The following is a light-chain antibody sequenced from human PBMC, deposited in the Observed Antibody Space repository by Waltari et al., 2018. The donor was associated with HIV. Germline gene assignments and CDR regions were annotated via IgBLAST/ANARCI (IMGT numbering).Light chain of an antibody. CDR1: SNDIFNSNY. CDR3: SSYTNNNTLI. CDR2: DVT. Sequence: QSALTQPASVSGSPGQSITISCTGASNDIFNSNYVSWYQQHPAKAHKLIMYDVTSRPSGVSKRFSASKSGNTASLTISGLQADDEADYYCSSYTNNNTLIFGGGTKLTVL. V-gene: IGLV2-14*03. J-gene: IGLJ2*01.